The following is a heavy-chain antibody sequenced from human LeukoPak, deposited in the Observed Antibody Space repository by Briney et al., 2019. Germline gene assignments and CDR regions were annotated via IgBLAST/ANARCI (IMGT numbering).Heavy chain of an antibody. D-gene: IGHD3-16*01. CDR3: TRGAGWLIDY. CDR1: ADSISDYY. V-gene: IGHV4-59*01. J-gene: IGHJ4*02. CDR2: FHNSGTS. Sequence: SETLSLTCTVSADSISDYYRGWIRQPPRKGLEWIGYFHNSGTSTSNPSLESRVTISADTSKNQFSLKLNSLTAADTAVYYCTRGAGWLIDYWGQGILVTVSS.